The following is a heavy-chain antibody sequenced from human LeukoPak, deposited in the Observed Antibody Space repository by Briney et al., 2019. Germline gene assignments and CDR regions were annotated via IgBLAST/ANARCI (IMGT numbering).Heavy chain of an antibody. J-gene: IGHJ6*02. CDR2: INAGNGNT. CDR3: ARGGTYYYGMDV. D-gene: IGHD6-25*01. Sequence: ASVKVSCKASGYTFTSYAMHWVRQAPGQRLEWMGWINAGNGNTKYSQKFQGRVTITRDTSASTAYMELSSLRSEDTAVYYCARGGTYYYGMDVWGQGTTVTVSS. CDR1: GYTFTSYA. V-gene: IGHV1-3*01.